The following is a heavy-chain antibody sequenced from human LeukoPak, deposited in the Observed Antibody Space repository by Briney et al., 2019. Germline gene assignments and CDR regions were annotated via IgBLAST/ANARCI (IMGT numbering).Heavy chain of an antibody. Sequence: PSETLSLTCAVYGGSFSGYYWSWTRQPPGKGLEWIGEINHSGSTNYNPSLKSRVTISVDTSKNQFSLKLSSVTAADTAVYYCARPAWGAVAGTSFDYWGQGTLVTVSS. CDR3: ARPAWGAVAGTSFDY. CDR2: INHSGST. CDR1: GGSFSGYY. D-gene: IGHD6-19*01. V-gene: IGHV4-34*01. J-gene: IGHJ4*02.